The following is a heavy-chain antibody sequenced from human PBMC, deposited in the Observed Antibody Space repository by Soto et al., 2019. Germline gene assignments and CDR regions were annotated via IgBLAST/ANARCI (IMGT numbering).Heavy chain of an antibody. CDR2: IIPIFGTA. V-gene: IGHV1-69*13. D-gene: IGHD3-9*01. J-gene: IGHJ4*02. CDR3: ARDRGRRGLRYFDWLPSDFDY. CDR1: GGTFSSYA. Sequence: SVKVSCKASGGTFSSYAISWVRQAPGQGLEWMGGIIPIFGTANYAQKFQGRVTITADESTSTAYMELSSLRAEDTAVYYCARDRGRRGLRYFDWLPSDFDYWGQGTLVTVSS.